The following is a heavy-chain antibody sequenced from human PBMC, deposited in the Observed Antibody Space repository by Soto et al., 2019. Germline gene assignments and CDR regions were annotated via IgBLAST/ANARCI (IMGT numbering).Heavy chain of an antibody. V-gene: IGHV1-2*04. CDR3: ARDARGTRGFDEMDI. J-gene: IGHJ6*02. CDR1: GYSFTDYH. D-gene: IGHD3-9*01. CDR2: INPKSGGT. Sequence: ASVKVSCKASGYSFTDYHIHWVRQAPGQGLEWLGRINPKSGGTSTAQKFQGWVTMTRDRSISTVYMEMSGLMSDDTAVYYCARDARGTRGFDEMDIWGQGTTVTVSS.